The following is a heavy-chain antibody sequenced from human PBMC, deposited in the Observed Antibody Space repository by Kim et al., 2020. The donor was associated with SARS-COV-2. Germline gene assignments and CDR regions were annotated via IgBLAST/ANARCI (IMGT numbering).Heavy chain of an antibody. D-gene: IGHD6-13*01. Sequence: GGSLRLSCAASGFTFSSYAMHWVRQAPGKGLEWVAVISYDGSNKYYADSVKGRFTISRDNAKNTLYLQMNSLRAEDTAVYYCARDRIAAAVHYFYYGIDV. CDR1: GFTFSSYA. CDR3: ARDRIAAAVHYFYYGIDV. CDR2: ISYDGSNK. V-gene: IGHV3-30*04. J-gene: IGHJ6*01.